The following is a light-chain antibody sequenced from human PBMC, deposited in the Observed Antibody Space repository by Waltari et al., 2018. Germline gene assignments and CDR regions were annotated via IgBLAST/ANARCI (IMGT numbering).Light chain of an antibody. V-gene: IGLV3-25*03. CDR1: GLSKKP. CDR3: QSGDSSYTVL. J-gene: IGLJ2*01. CDR2: KDT. Sequence: SHELTQPPSVSVSPGQTARITCTVEGLSKKPAYWYQQKPGQAPVVVIFKDTGRPSGIPERFSGSSSGTVVTLTISGVQAEDEADYYCQSGDSSYTVLFGGGTKLTVL.